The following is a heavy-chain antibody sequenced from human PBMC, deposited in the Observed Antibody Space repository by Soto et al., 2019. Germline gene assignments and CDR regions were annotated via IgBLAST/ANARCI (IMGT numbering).Heavy chain of an antibody. V-gene: IGHV3-21*01. CDR1: GFTFSSYS. CDR3: ARGKYDFWSGQGWFDP. Sequence: EVQLVESGGGLVKPGGSLRLSCAASGFTFSSYSMNWVRQAPGKGLEWVSSISSSSSYIYYADSVKGRFTISRDNAKNSLYLQMNSLRAEDKAVYYCARGKYDFWSGQGWFDPWGQGTLVTVSS. CDR2: ISSSSSYI. D-gene: IGHD3-3*01. J-gene: IGHJ5*02.